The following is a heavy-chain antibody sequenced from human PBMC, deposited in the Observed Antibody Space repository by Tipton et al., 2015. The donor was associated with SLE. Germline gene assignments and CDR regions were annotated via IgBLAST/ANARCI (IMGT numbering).Heavy chain of an antibody. CDR2: ISYDGSNK. CDR1: GFTFSSYA. V-gene: IGHV3-30*04. D-gene: IGHD5-12*01. CDR3: ARDSIYSGYEPANFDH. J-gene: IGHJ4*02. Sequence: SLRLSCAASGFTFSSYAMHWVRQAPGKGLEWVAVISYDGSNKYYADSVKGRFTISRDNSKNTLYLQMNSLRADDTAVYYCARDSIYSGYEPANFDHWGQGTLVTVSS.